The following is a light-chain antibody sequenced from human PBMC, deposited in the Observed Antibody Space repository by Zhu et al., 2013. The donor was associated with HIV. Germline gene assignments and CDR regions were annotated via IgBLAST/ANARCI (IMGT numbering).Light chain of an antibody. J-gene: IGLJ1*01. V-gene: IGLV3-21*01. CDR1: NIGN. CDR3: QAWDSSTYV. CDR2: NTN. Sequence: SYVLTQPPLVSVAPGETARLTCGGVNIGNVQWYRQRPGQAPVLVIYNTNERPSGIPDRISGSNSGNTATLTISGTQAMDEADYYCQAWDSSTYVFGTGTKVTVL.